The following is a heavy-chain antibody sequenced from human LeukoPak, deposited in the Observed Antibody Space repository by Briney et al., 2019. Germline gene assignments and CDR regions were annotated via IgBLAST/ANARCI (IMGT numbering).Heavy chain of an antibody. J-gene: IGHJ4*02. V-gene: IGHV3-23*01. Sequence: GGSLRLSCAPSGFTFSTYAMGWVRPAPGKGLESVSLISGTGGSPYYTDSVKGRFTISRDNSKNTLYLQMNSLRAEDTAVYYCARDLSNGFDYWGQGTLVTVSS. CDR3: ARDLSNGFDY. D-gene: IGHD6-25*01. CDR2: ISGTGGSP. CDR1: GFTFSTYA.